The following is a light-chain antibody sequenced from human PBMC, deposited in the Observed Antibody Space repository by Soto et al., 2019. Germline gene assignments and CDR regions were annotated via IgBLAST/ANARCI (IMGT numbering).Light chain of an antibody. J-gene: IGKJ1*01. CDR3: HQRSNWPLT. V-gene: IGKV3-11*01. CDR2: DAS. Sequence: EIVLTQSPATLSLSPGERATLSCRASQSVSSYLAWYQQKPGQAPRLLIYDASNRATGIPARFSGSGSGTDFTLTISSLEPEDFAVYYCHQRSNWPLTFGK. CDR1: QSVSSY.